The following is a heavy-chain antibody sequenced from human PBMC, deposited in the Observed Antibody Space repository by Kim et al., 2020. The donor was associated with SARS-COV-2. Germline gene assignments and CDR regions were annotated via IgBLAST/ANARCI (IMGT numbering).Heavy chain of an antibody. V-gene: IGHV4-34*01. CDR3: ARASSGWYVRYSY. D-gene: IGHD6-19*01. J-gene: IGHJ4*02. Sequence: SETLSLTCAVYGGSFSGYYWSWIRQPPGKGLEWIGEINHSGSTNYNPSLKSRVTISVDTSKNQFSLKLSSVTAADTAVYYCARASSGWYVRYSYWGQGTLVTVSS. CDR2: INHSGST. CDR1: GGSFSGYY.